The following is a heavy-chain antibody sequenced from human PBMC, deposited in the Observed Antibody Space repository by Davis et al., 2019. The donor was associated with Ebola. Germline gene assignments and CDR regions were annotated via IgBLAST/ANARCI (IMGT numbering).Heavy chain of an antibody. Sequence: GGSLRLSCAASGFTFISSAMSCVRHAPGKGLEWVSAISSSGGSTYYADTVKGRFTIPRDNSKNTLYLQMNSLSAEDTAVYYCAKDGYHIWGSYRYPYYFDYWGQGTLVTVSS. J-gene: IGHJ4*02. CDR3: AKDGYHIWGSYRYPYYFDY. D-gene: IGHD3-16*02. CDR1: GFTFISSA. V-gene: IGHV3-23*01. CDR2: ISSSGGST.